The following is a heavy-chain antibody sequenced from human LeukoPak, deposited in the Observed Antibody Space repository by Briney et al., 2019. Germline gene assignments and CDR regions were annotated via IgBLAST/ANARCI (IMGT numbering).Heavy chain of an antibody. CDR3: ARGNYYGSASRGGFDY. Sequence: PSETLSLTCSVSGVSMSGYYWSWIRQPAGKGLEWIGRFNTRGISNYNPSLKTRVIISLDNSKSQFSLTLSSVTAADTAVYYCARGNYYGSASRGGFDYWGQGILVTVSP. CDR2: FNTRGIS. D-gene: IGHD3-10*01. CDR1: GVSMSGYY. J-gene: IGHJ4*02. V-gene: IGHV4-4*07.